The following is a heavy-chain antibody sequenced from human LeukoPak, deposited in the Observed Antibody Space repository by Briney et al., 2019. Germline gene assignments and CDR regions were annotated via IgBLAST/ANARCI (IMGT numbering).Heavy chain of an antibody. CDR1: GYTFTGYY. CDR3: ARVKEWELLRNYYYYMDV. V-gene: IGHV1-18*04. CDR2: ISAYNGNT. J-gene: IGHJ6*03. D-gene: IGHD1-26*01. Sequence: ASVKVSCKASGYTFTGYYMHWVRQAPGQGLEWMGWISAYNGNTNYVQKVQGRGTMTTDTSTSTAYMELRSLRSDDTAVYYCARVKEWELLRNYYYYMDVWGKGTTVTISS.